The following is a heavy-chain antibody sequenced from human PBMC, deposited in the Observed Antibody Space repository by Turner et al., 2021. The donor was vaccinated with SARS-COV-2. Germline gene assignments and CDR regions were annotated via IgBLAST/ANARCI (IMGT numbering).Heavy chain of an antibody. Sequence: EFQLVQSGGDLVKPGGSLRLSCAASGFTFDNAWMSWVRQAPGKGREGVGHIASNNDGGATYYAAPVKGRFTISRDDSKTTLFLQMTSLKAEETAVYYCVGAFLGNWGQGTLVTVSS. V-gene: IGHV3-15*04. CDR2: IASNNDGGAT. D-gene: IGHD3-16*01. CDR1: GFTFDNAW. J-gene: IGHJ4*02. CDR3: VGAFLGN.